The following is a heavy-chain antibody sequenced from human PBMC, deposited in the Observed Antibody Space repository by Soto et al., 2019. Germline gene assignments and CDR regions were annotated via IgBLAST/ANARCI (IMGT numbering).Heavy chain of an antibody. CDR2: ISGSGGST. J-gene: IGHJ4*02. CDR1: GFTFSSYA. Sequence: HPGGSLRLSCAASGFTFSSYAMSWVRQAPGKGLEWVSAISGSGGSTYYADSVKGQFTISRDNSKNTLYLQMNSLRAEDTAVYYCAKDPHIVATINGYWGQGNLVTVSS. D-gene: IGHD5-12*01. CDR3: AKDPHIVATINGY. V-gene: IGHV3-23*01.